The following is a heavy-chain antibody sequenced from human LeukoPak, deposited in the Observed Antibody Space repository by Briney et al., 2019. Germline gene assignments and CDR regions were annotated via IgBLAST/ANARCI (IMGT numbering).Heavy chain of an antibody. CDR1: GFTFSSYG. Sequence: PGGSLRLSCAASGFTFSSYGMHWVRQAPGKGLEWVAFIRYDGSNKYYADSVKGRFTISRDNSKNTLYLQMNSLRAEDTAVYYCARDGRSSGWASFDYWGQGTLVTVSS. J-gene: IGHJ4*02. D-gene: IGHD6-19*01. V-gene: IGHV3-30*02. CDR2: IRYDGSNK. CDR3: ARDGRSSGWASFDY.